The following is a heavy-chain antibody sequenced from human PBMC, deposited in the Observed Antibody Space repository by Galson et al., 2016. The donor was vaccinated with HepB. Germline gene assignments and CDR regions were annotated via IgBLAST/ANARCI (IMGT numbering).Heavy chain of an antibody. J-gene: IGHJ3*02. CDR3: ARLGEAIFGSPDGFDI. Sequence: SETLSLTCIVSADSISNYYWSWIRQSAGKGLEWLGRIYASGTTHHNPALKSRLTMSVDTSKNQFSLNLTSLTAADTALYYCARLGEAIFGSPDGFDIWGQGTMVTVSS. D-gene: IGHD3-3*02. CDR1: ADSISNYY. V-gene: IGHV4-4*07. CDR2: IYASGTT.